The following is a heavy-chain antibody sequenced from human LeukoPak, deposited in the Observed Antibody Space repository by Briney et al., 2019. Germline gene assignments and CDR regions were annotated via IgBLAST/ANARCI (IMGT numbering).Heavy chain of an antibody. V-gene: IGHV5-51*01. CDR1: GYSFTSYW. Sequence: GESLKISCKGSGYSFTSYWIGWVRQMPGKGLEWMGIIYPGDFDTRYSPSFQGQVTISADKSISNAYLQWSSLKASDTAMYFCARRLATDYGILTGFYKREAYYFDYWGQETLVTVSS. J-gene: IGHJ4*02. CDR3: ARRLATDYGILTGFYKREAYYFDY. D-gene: IGHD3-9*01. CDR2: IYPGDFDT.